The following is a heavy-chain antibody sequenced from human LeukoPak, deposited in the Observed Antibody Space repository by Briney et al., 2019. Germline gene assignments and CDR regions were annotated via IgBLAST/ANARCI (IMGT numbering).Heavy chain of an antibody. Sequence: GGSLRLSCAASGFTFNSYGMHWVRQAPGKGLEWVAVMWYDGSNKYYADSVKGRFTISRDDSKNALYLQMNSLRAEDTAMYYCARGLPPVMKYYFDYWGQGTLVTVSS. CDR1: GFTFNSYG. D-gene: IGHD4-11*01. J-gene: IGHJ4*02. CDR3: ARGLPPVMKYYFDY. CDR2: MWYDGSNK. V-gene: IGHV3-33*01.